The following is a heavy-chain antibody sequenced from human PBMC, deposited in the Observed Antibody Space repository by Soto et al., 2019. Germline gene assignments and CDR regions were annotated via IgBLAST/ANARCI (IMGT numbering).Heavy chain of an antibody. CDR3: ARDRGVPDYYYYYGMDV. CDR1: GYTFTSYG. J-gene: IGHJ6*02. V-gene: IGHV1-18*04. Sequence: GASVKVSCKASGYTFTSYGISWVRQAPGQGLEWMGWISAYNGNTNYAQKLRGRVTMTTDTSTSTAYMELRSLRSDDTAVYYCARDRGVPDYYYYYGMDVWGQGTTVTVSS. D-gene: IGHD3-10*01. CDR2: ISAYNGNT.